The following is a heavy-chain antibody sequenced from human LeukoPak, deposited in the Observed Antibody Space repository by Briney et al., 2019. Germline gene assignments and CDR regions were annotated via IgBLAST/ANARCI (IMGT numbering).Heavy chain of an antibody. CDR1: GFTFSSYG. Sequence: GGSLRLSCAASGFTFSSYGMHWVRQAPGKRLEWVAVIWYDGSNKYYADSVKGRFTISRDNSKNTLYLQMNSLRAEDTAVYYCARDSGIVVVPAHMDVWGKGTTVTVSS. CDR3: ARDSGIVVVPAHMDV. J-gene: IGHJ6*03. D-gene: IGHD2-2*01. CDR2: IWYDGSNK. V-gene: IGHV3-33*01.